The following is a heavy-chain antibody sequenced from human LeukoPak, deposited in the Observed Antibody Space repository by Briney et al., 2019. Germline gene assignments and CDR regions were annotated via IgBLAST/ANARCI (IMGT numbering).Heavy chain of an antibody. J-gene: IGHJ5*02. V-gene: IGHV4-34*01. D-gene: IGHD6-19*01. Sequence: PSETLSLTCAVYGGSFSGYYWSWIRQPPGKGLEWIGDISHSGSTNYNPSLKSRVTISVDTSKNQFSLNLSSVTAADTAVYYCASSWFAVAGTETNWFDPWGQGTLVTVSS. CDR3: ASSWFAVAGTETNWFDP. CDR1: GGSFSGYY. CDR2: ISHSGST.